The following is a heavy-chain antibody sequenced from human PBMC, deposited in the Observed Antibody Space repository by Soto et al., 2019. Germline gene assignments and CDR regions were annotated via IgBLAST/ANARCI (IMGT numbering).Heavy chain of an antibody. CDR1: GFTFSSYA. D-gene: IGHD1-1*01. Sequence: PGGSLRLSCAASGFTFSSYAMHWVRQAPGKGLEWVAVISYDGSNKYYADSVKGRFTISRDNSKNTLYLQMNSLRAEDTAVYYCARLELKVQLERPALLYWGQGTLVTVSS. V-gene: IGHV3-30-3*01. CDR2: ISYDGSNK. CDR3: ARLELKVQLERPALLY. J-gene: IGHJ4*02.